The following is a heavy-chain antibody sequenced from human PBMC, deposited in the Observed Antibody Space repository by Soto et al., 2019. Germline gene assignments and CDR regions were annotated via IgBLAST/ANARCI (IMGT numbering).Heavy chain of an antibody. CDR1: GDSVSSNSAA. V-gene: IGHV6-1*01. Sequence: SQTLSLTCAISGDSVSSNSAAWNWIRQSPSRGLEWLGRTYYRSKWYTYYAISVKSRITIKPDTLKNQFSLQLSSVTPDDTAVYYCARGPSTLDPWGQGTLVTVSS. CDR2: TYYRSKWYT. CDR3: ARGPSTLDP. J-gene: IGHJ5*02.